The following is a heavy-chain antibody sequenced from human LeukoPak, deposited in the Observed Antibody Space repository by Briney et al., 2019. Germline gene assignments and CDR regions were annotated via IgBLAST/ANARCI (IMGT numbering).Heavy chain of an antibody. D-gene: IGHD4-17*01. V-gene: IGHV4-59*01. CDR1: GGSISSYY. CDR3: ARVALLAYGDYFDY. CDR2: IYYSGST. J-gene: IGHJ4*02. Sequence: PSETLSLTCTVSGGSISSYYWSWIRQPPGKGLEWIGYIYYSGSTNYNPSLKSRVTISVDTSKNQFSLKLSSVTAADTAVYYCARVALLAYGDYFDYWGQGTLVTVSS.